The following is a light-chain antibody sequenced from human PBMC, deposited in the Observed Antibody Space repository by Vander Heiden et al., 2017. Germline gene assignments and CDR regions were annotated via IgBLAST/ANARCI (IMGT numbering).Light chain of an antibody. J-gene: IGLJ2*01. CDR3: AAWDDSLNGLV. CDR2: SNN. V-gene: IGLV1-44*01. CDR1: SSNIGSNT. Sequence: QSVLTQPLSASGTPGQRVTISCSGSSSNIGSNTVNWYQQLPGTAPKLLIYSNNQRPSGVPDRFSGSKSGTSASLAISGLQSEDEADYYCAAWDDSLNGLVFGGGTKLT.